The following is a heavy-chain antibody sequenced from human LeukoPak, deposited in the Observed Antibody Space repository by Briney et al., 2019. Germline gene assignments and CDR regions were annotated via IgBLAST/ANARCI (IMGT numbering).Heavy chain of an antibody. CDR3: ARVGTWELQRVFDN. CDR1: GFTFTDYW. J-gene: IGHJ4*02. Sequence: GGSLRLSCAASGFTFTDYWMTWVRQVPGKGLEWVANINRAGIESYYVDSVKGRFTISRDNAENSLYLQMDCLRVDDTAVYYCARVGTWELQRVFDNWGQGTLVTVSS. D-gene: IGHD1-26*01. V-gene: IGHV3-7*01. CDR2: INRAGIES.